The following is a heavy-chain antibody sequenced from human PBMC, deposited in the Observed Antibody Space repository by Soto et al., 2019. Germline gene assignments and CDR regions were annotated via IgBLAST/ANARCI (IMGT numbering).Heavy chain of an antibody. D-gene: IGHD1-26*01. CDR2: ISPIFATP. CDR1: GGTFSSYT. Sequence: QVQLVQSGAEVKKPGSSVTVSCKASGGTFSSYTISWVRQAPGQGLEWMAGISPIFATPIYAQKFQERVTITADDSAMTAYMEMNRLTSEDTAVYYCARVVVGSRLSLDYWGQGTLVTISS. V-gene: IGHV1-69*01. CDR3: ARVVVGSRLSLDY. J-gene: IGHJ4*02.